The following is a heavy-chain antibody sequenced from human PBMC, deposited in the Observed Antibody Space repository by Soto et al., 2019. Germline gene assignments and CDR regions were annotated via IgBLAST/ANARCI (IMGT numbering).Heavy chain of an antibody. V-gene: IGHV5-51*01. D-gene: IGHD5-18*01. J-gene: IGHJ6*02. CDR1: GCRFTSLW. CDR3: ASTGYSKTYYYYGMDV. Sequence: GESLKISWKGSGCRFTSLWIGWMRPMPGKGLEWMGIIYPGHSDTRYSPSFQGQVTISADKSISTAYLQWSSLKASDTAMYYCASTGYSKTYYYYGMDVWGQGTTVTVSS. CDR2: IYPGHSDT.